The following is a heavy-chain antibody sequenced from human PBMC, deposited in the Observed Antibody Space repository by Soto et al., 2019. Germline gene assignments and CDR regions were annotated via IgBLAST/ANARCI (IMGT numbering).Heavy chain of an antibody. CDR2: IYYSGST. CDR3: ARDNRPIYSGYDGARYYFDY. V-gene: IGHV4-30-4*01. D-gene: IGHD5-12*01. CDR1: GGSISSGDYY. Sequence: SETLSLTCTVSGGSISSGDYYWSWIRQPPGKGLEWIGYIYYSGSTYYNPSLKSRVTISVDTSKNQFSLKLSSVTAADTAVYYCARDNRPIYSGYDGARYYFDYWGQGTLVTV. J-gene: IGHJ4*02.